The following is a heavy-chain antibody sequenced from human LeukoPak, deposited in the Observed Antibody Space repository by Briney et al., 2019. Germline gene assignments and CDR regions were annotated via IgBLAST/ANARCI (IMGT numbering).Heavy chain of an antibody. CDR1: GYTFTTYD. V-gene: IGHV1-8*01. J-gene: IGHJ4*02. CDR3: ARANYYGSGKKDLDY. D-gene: IGHD3-10*01. CDR2: MNPNSGNT. Sequence: ASVKVSCKASGYTFTTYDINWVRQATGQGLEWMGGMNPNSGNTGYAQKFQGRVTMTRNTSMSTAYMELNSLRSEDPAVYYCARANYYGSGKKDLDYWGQGTLVTVSS.